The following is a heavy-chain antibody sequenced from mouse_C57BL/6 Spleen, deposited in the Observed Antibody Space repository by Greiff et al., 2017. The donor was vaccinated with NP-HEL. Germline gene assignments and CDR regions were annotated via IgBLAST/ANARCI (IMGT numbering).Heavy chain of an antibody. Sequence: EVTVVESGGGLVKPGGSLKLSCAASGFTFSDYGMHLVRQAPEKGLSWVAYISSGRSTIYYADTVHGRFTISRDNAKNTLFLQMTSLRSEDTAMYYCARGGNYYGSFYAMDYWGQGTSVTVSS. CDR1: GFTFSDYG. J-gene: IGHJ4*01. V-gene: IGHV5-17*01. CDR3: ARGGNYYGSFYAMDY. D-gene: IGHD1-1*01. CDR2: ISSGRSTI.